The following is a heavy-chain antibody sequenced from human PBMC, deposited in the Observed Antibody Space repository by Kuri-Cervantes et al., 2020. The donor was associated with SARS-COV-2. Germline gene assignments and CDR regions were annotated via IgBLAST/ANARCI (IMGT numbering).Heavy chain of an antibody. J-gene: IGHJ4*02. CDR3: ARRPWYNWNDVLWDY. V-gene: IGHV4-34*01. CDR1: GGSFSDYY. CDR2: INHSGST. Sequence: ESLKISCAVYGGSFSDYYWNWIRQPPGKGLEWIGEINHSGSTNYNPSLKSRVTISVDTSKNQFSLKLSSVTAADAAVYYCARRPWYNWNDVLWDYWGQGTLVTVSA. D-gene: IGHD1-20*01.